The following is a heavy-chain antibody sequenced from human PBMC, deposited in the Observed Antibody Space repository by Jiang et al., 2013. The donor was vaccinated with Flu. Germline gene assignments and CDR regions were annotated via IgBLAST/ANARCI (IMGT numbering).Heavy chain of an antibody. V-gene: IGHV4-4*07. CDR1: GGSISSYY. D-gene: IGHD5-18*01. CDR3: ARERYSYGAKLIDY. J-gene: IGHJ4*02. Sequence: GPGLVKPSETLSLTCTVSGGSISSYYWSWIRQPAGKGLEWIGRIYTSGSTNYNPSLKGRVTMSVDTSKNQFSLKLSSVTAADTAVYYCARERYSYGAKLIDYWGQGTLVTVSS. CDR2: IYTSGST.